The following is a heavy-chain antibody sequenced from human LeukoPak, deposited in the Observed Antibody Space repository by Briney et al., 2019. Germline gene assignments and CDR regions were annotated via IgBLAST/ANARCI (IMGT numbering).Heavy chain of an antibody. V-gene: IGHV4-31*03. D-gene: IGHD4-17*01. CDR3: ARDLFSYGDYGGGYYYGMDV. J-gene: IGHJ6*02. Sequence: SETLSLTCTVSGGSISSGGYFWSWIRQHPGKGLEWIGYIYYSGSTYYSPSLKSRVTISVDTSKNQFSLKLSSVTAADTAVYYCARDLFSYGDYGGGYYYGMDVWGQGTTVTVSS. CDR1: GGSISSGGYF. CDR2: IYYSGST.